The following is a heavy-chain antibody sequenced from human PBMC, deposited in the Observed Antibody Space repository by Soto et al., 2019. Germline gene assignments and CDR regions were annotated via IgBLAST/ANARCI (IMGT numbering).Heavy chain of an antibody. J-gene: IGHJ5*02. CDR1: GGAIRRGDYY. CDR2: IYYSGST. V-gene: IGHV4-30-4*01. CDR3: DAVVINWFDP. D-gene: IGHD2-2*01. Sequence: QVQLQDSGPGLVKPSQTLSLTGTVSGGAIRRGDYYWIWIRQPPGNGLEWLGYIYYSGSTYSNPSLKSRVTIHLDTSTSQFALKLSSVTAADPAVYYCDAVVINWFDPWGKGTLVTVSS.